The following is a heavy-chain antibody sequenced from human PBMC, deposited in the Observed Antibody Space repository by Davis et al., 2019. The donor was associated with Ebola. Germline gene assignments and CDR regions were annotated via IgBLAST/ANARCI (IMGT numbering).Heavy chain of an antibody. J-gene: IGHJ4*02. CDR3: ARSWGIAVVGDYFDY. CDR1: GYTFTSYG. D-gene: IGHD6-19*01. CDR2: ISAYNGNT. Sequence: ASVKVSCKASGYTFTSYGISWVRQAPGQGLEWMGWISAYNGNTNYAQKLQGRVTMTTDTSTSTAYMELRSLRSEDTAVYYCARSWGIAVVGDYFDYWGQGTLVTVSS. V-gene: IGHV1-18*01.